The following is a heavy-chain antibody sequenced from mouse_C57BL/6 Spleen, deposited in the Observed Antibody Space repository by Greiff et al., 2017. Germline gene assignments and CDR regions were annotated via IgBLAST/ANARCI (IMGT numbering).Heavy chain of an antibody. J-gene: IGHJ1*03. V-gene: IGHV1-81*01. Sequence: VQRVESGAELARPGASVKLSCKASGYTFTSYGISWVKQRTGQGLEWIGEIYPRSGNTYYNEKFKGKATLTADKSSSTAYMELRSLTSEDSAVYFCARGEDYYGSSYRYFDVWGTGTTVTVSS. CDR2: IYPRSGNT. D-gene: IGHD1-1*01. CDR3: ARGEDYYGSSYRYFDV. CDR1: GYTFTSYG.